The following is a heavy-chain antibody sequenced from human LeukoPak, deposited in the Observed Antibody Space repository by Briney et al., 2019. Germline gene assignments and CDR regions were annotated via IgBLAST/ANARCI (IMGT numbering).Heavy chain of an antibody. CDR1: GGSISSYY. Sequence: SETLSLTCTVSGGSISSYYWSWIRQPPGKGLEWIGYIYYSGSTNYNPSLKSRVTISVDTSKNQFSLKLSSVTAADTAVYYCAGARWGIFDYWGQGTLVTVSS. J-gene: IGHJ4*02. CDR2: IYYSGST. CDR3: AGARWGIFDY. D-gene: IGHD2-8*02. V-gene: IGHV4-59*01.